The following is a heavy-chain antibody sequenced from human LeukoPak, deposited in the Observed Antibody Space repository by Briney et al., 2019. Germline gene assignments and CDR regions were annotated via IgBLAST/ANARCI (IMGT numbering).Heavy chain of an antibody. D-gene: IGHD4-17*01. CDR2: ISSTSSYI. CDR1: GFTFSSYS. J-gene: IGHJ4*02. V-gene: IGHV3-21*01. Sequence: KSGGSLRLSCAASGFTFSSYSMNWVRQAPGKGLEWVSLISSTSSYIYYVDSVKGRFTISRDNAKNSLYLQMNSLRVEDTAVYYCASPGGMTTVTTLVYWGQGTLVTVSS. CDR3: ASPGGMTTVTTLVY.